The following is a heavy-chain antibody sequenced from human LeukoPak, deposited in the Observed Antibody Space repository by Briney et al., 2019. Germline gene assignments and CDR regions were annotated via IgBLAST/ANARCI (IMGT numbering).Heavy chain of an antibody. CDR3: ARVGRTVVRGVTNWYFDL. V-gene: IGHV1-2*02. Sequence: VASVTVSCKASGYTFTGYYMHWVRQAPGQGLEWMGWINPNSGGTNYAQKFQGRVTMTRDTSISTAYMELSRLRSDDTAVYYCARVGRTVVRGVTNWYFDLWGRGTLATVSS. CDR2: INPNSGGT. J-gene: IGHJ2*01. CDR1: GYTFTGYY. D-gene: IGHD3-10*01.